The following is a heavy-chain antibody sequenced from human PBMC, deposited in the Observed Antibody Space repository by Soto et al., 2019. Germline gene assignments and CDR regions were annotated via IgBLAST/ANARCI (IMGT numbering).Heavy chain of an antibody. Sequence: QLHLVQSGAVVKKPGASVTVSCSASGYPVTAYYMHWVRQTPRRGLEWMAGINPATGAAKYTQTFQARVTMPRDPSTCKVFMELSGLTSEDTAVDYWARGGGVGVAGSAAFDMWGQGTLVTVSS. D-gene: IGHD6-19*01. CDR1: GYPVTAYY. CDR3: ARGGGVGVAGSAAFDM. V-gene: IGHV1-2*02. J-gene: IGHJ3*02. CDR2: INPATGAA.